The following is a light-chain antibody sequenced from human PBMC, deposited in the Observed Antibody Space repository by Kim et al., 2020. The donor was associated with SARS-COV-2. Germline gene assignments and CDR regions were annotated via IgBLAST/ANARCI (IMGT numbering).Light chain of an antibody. CDR3: QAYNTVSN. CDR2: GAY. J-gene: IGKJ4*01. CDR1: QDIANV. Sequence: SASVGDRASISWRARQDIANVLAGYQQKPENLPDVLIYGAYTLQSGVPSRLARRGSGTDFTLPINSLQPEDGATYYCQAYNTVSNFGGGTKVDIK. V-gene: IGKV1-27*01.